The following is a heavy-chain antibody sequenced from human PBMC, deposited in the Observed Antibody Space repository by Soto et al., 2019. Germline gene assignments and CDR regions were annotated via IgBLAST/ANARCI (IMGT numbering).Heavy chain of an antibody. Sequence: SETLCLTCTVSGGSLGNYYCRWIRQPPGKGLEWVGYMFNGGSANYNPSLKSRVAISVDMSQNQFSLKLTSVTAADTAVYYCARHGEIYSNSGYVFDYWGQGTLVTGSS. CDR3: ARHGEIYSNSGYVFDY. V-gene: IGHV4-59*08. J-gene: IGHJ4*02. CDR1: GGSLGNYY. D-gene: IGHD1-26*01. CDR2: MFNGGSA.